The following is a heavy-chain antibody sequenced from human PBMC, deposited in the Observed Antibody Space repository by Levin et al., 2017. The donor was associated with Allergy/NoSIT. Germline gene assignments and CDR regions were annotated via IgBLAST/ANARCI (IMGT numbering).Heavy chain of an antibody. Sequence: SCEGSGFTFSSHYMHWVRQAPGKGLVWVSRMSDEGSKTNYADSVKGRFTISRDKATSTLYLQLNSLRAEDTAVYYCARGIVGASVAFDMWGQGTLVTVSS. CDR1: GFTFSSHY. D-gene: IGHD1-26*01. CDR2: MSDEGSKT. CDR3: ARGIVGASVAFDM. V-gene: IGHV3-74*01. J-gene: IGHJ3*02.